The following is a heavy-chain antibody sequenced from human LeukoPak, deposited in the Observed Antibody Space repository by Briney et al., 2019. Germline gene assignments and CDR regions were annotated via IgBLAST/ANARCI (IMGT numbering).Heavy chain of an antibody. J-gene: IGHJ5*02. CDR3: ARTGIAAALGDWLDP. Sequence: ASVNVSCKASGYTFPNYGISWVRQPPAQGVEWMGWINTYNGNTNNAQRFQGRVTMTTDTSTRTAYMELRGLNSDDTAVYYCARTGIAAALGDWLDPWGQGTLVTVSS. CDR2: INTYNGNT. CDR1: GYTFPNYG. V-gene: IGHV1-18*01. D-gene: IGHD6-13*01.